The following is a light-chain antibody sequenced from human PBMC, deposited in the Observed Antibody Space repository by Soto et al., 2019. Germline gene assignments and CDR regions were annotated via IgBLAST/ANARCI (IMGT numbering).Light chain of an antibody. CDR2: AAS. J-gene: IGKJ4*01. CDR1: QSIRSW. V-gene: IGKV1-39*01. Sequence: PRTQSPSSLCGSVGDRVTITCRASQSIRSWLAWYQQKKGKAHKLLIYAASSLQSGVPSRFSGSGSGTDLTITIRSLQPEDVATYDCQQSYSTPLTFGGGTKVDIK. CDR3: QQSYSTPLT.